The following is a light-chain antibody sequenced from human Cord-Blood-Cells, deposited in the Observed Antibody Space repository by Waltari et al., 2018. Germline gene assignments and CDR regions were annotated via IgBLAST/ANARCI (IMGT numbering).Light chain of an antibody. V-gene: IGLV2-14*01. Sequence: QSALTQPASVSGSPGQSITISCTGTSSDVGGYNYVSWYQQHPVKAPKLMIYDVSNRHSGVSNRFSGSKSGNTASLTISGLQAEDEADYYCSSYTSSNVVFGGGTKLTVL. CDR2: DVS. CDR1: SSDVGGYNY. CDR3: SSYTSSNVV. J-gene: IGLJ2*01.